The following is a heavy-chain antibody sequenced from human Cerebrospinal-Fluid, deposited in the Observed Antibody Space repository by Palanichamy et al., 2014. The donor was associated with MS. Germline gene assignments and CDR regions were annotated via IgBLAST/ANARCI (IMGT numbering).Heavy chain of an antibody. CDR3: VREGSLASYFDY. Sequence: EVLLVESGGGLVQPGGSLRLSCTASGFTFSSYWMTWVRQAPGKGLEWVANIKEDGTEKHYVGSVKGRFTISRDNANDSLHLQTNSLRVEDTAVYYCVREGSLASYFDYWGQGTLVTVSS. CDR2: IKEDGTEK. D-gene: IGHD3-10*01. CDR1: GFTFSSYW. V-gene: IGHV3-7*01. J-gene: IGHJ4*02.